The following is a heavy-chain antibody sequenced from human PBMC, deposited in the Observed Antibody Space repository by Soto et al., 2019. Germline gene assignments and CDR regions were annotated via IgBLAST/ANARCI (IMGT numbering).Heavy chain of an antibody. V-gene: IGHV3-21*01. Sequence: GGSLRLSCAASGFTFSSYSMNWVRQAPGKGLEWVSSISSSSSYIYYADSVKGRFTISRDNAKNSLYLQINSLRAEDTAVYYCARDGLGYYGSGSYLVYWGQGTLVTVSS. J-gene: IGHJ4*02. CDR2: ISSSSSYI. CDR1: GFTFSSYS. D-gene: IGHD3-10*01. CDR3: ARDGLGYYGSGSYLVY.